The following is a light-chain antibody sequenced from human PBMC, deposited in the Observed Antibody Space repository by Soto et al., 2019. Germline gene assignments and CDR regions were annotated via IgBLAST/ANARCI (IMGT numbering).Light chain of an antibody. J-gene: IGKJ1*01. CDR1: QGIRND. Sequence: AIQMTQSPSSLSASVGDRVTITCRASQGIRNDLSWYQQKPGKAPKLLIYAASSLQSGVPSRISGSGSGTDFTLTIISLQPEDFATYYCLQDYNYPRTFGQGTRVDIK. V-gene: IGKV1-6*01. CDR2: AAS. CDR3: LQDYNYPRT.